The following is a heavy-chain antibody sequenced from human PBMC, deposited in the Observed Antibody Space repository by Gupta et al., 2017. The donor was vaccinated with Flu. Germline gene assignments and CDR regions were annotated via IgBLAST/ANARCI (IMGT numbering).Heavy chain of an antibody. CDR3: ARDLNWAFIV. CDR1: GFTFSDSH. J-gene: IGHJ4*02. V-gene: IGHV3-48*02. D-gene: IGHD3-16*02. Sequence: EVQLVESGGGLVQPGGSLRLTCVISGFTFSDSHMNWIRQAPGKGLEWISYIGSGGNTDYADSVRGRFTISRDNARDSLFLQMNSLRDEDTALYYGARDLNWAFIVWGQGALVTVSS. CDR2: IGSGGNT.